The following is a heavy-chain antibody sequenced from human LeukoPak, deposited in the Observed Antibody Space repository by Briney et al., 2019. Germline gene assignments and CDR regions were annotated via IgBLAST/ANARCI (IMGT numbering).Heavy chain of an antibody. V-gene: IGHV3-23*01. J-gene: IGHJ4*02. CDR1: GFTFSSYS. Sequence: GGSLRLSCAASGFTFSSYSMNWVRQAPGKGLEWVSAISGSGGRTYYADSVKGRFTISRDNSKNTLYLQMNSLRAEDTAVYYCAKDITMVRGVIWSDDYWGQGTLVTVSS. CDR2: ISGSGGRT. CDR3: AKDITMVRGVIWSDDY. D-gene: IGHD3-10*01.